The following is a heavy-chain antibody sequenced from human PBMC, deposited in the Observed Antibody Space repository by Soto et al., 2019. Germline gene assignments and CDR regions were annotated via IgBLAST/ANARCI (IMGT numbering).Heavy chain of an antibody. D-gene: IGHD1-1*01. Sequence: VQLVESGGGLVQPGGSLRLSCAASGFAFGSSWMHWVRQAPGKGMVWVSRISQDGAIATQADSVKGRFTISRHNANNTLFLQMNSLRADEASVYNFLRDQRHWNEFADQWGQGTLVTVSS. J-gene: IGHJ4*02. CDR2: ISQDGAIA. CDR1: GFAFGSSW. CDR3: LRDQRHWNEFADQ. V-gene: IGHV3-74*01.